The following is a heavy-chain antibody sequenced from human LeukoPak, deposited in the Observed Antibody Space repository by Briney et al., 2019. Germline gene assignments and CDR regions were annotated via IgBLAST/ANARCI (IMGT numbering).Heavy chain of an antibody. Sequence: ASVKVSCKASGYTFTGYYMHWVRQVPGQGLEWMGWINTNTGNPTYAQGFTGRFVFSLDTSVSTAYLQISSLKAEDTAVYYRARVRRRGDYGDYSYYFDYWGQGTLVTVSS. D-gene: IGHD4-17*01. CDR3: ARVRRRGDYGDYSYYFDY. J-gene: IGHJ4*02. CDR2: INTNTGNP. V-gene: IGHV7-4-1*02. CDR1: GYTFTGYY.